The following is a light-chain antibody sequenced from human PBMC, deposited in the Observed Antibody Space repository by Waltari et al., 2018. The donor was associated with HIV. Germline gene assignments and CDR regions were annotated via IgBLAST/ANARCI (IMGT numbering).Light chain of an antibody. CDR2: YDS. V-gene: IGLV3-1*01. Sequence: SYDLTQPPSVSVSPGQTASITCSGTSLGEKSPCWYKQKPGQSPVLSIYYDSRRPSGLAELFSGSNAGNTATLTISGTQAIDEADYYWQALDSNTVVFGGGTKLTVL. J-gene: IGLJ2*01. CDR3: QALDSNTVV. CDR1: SLGEKS.